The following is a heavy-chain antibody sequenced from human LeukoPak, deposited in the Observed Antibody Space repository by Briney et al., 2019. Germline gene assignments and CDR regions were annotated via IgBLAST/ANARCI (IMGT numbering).Heavy chain of an antibody. Sequence: PGGSLRLSCAASGFTFRNYGMHWVRQAPGKGLEWVAVISYDGSNKYYADSVKGRFTISRDNSKNTLYLQMNSLRAEDTAVYYCARELRGVEMATTPDAFDIWGQGTMVTVSS. D-gene: IGHD5-24*01. V-gene: IGHV3-30*19. CDR3: ARELRGVEMATTPDAFDI. CDR2: ISYDGSNK. CDR1: GFTFRNYG. J-gene: IGHJ3*02.